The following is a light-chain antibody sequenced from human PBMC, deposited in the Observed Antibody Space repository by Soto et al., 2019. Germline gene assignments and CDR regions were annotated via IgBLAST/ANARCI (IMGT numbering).Light chain of an antibody. CDR1: QGISSY. Sequence: IQLTQSPSSLSASVGDRVTITCRASQGISSYLAWYQQKPGKAPKLLIYAASALESGVPSRFSGSGSGTDFTLTISSLQPGDFATYYCQQSYSTPWTFGQGTKVHIK. J-gene: IGKJ1*01. CDR3: QQSYSTPWT. CDR2: AAS. V-gene: IGKV1-39*01.